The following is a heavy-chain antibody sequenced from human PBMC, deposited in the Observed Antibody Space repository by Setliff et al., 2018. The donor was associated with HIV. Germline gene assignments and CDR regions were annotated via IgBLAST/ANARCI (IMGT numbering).Heavy chain of an antibody. D-gene: IGHD1-1*01. CDR2: ISSSSTYT. V-gene: IGHV3-11*06. CDR3: IKGGIATTGYYFYYMDV. CDR1: GGSISSGG. J-gene: IGHJ6*03. Sequence: LSLTCTVTGGSISSGGFYWTWIRQAPGKGLEWVSYISSSSTYTNYLDSVKGRFTISRDNAKNSLYLQMNSLRPEDTAIYYCIKGGIATTGYYFYYMDVYGKGTTVTVSS.